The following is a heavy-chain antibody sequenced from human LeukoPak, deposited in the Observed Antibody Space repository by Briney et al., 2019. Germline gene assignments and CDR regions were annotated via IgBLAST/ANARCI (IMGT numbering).Heavy chain of an antibody. D-gene: IGHD6-19*01. CDR3: ARSRMVVGSGWYKGAFDI. V-gene: IGHV3-21*01. Sequence: GGSLRLSCAASGFTFSSYSMNWVRQAPGKGLEWVSSISSSSSYIYYADSVKGRFTISRDNAKNSLYLQMNSLRAEDTAVYYCARSRMVVGSGWYKGAFDIWGQGTMVTVSS. J-gene: IGHJ3*02. CDR2: ISSSSSYI. CDR1: GFTFSSYS.